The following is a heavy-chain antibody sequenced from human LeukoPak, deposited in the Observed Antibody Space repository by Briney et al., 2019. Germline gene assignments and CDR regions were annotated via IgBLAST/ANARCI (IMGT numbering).Heavy chain of an antibody. CDR1: XXTFXSYG. V-gene: IGHV3-33*01. Sequence: GGSXXXXXXXXXXTFXSYGMXWVRQAPGKGLEWVAVIWYDGSNKYYADSVKGRFTISRDNSKNTLYLQMNSLRAEDTAVYYCARGPKRGSYRYNWFDPWGQGTLVTVSS. D-gene: IGHD3-16*02. J-gene: IGHJ5*02. CDR2: IWYDGSNK. CDR3: ARGPKRGSYRYNWFDP.